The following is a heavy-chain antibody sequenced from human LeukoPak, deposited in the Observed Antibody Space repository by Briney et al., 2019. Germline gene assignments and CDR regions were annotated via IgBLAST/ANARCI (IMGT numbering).Heavy chain of an antibody. CDR2: FDPEDGET. D-gene: IGHD3-10*01. V-gene: IGHV1-24*01. J-gene: IGHJ5*02. CDR1: GYTLTELS. CDR3: ASRRLWFGELFPFDP. Sequence: GASVKVSCKVSGYTLTELSMHWVRQAPGKGLEWMGGFDPEDGETIYAQKFQGRVTMTEDTSTDTAYMELSSLRSEDTAVYYCASRRLWFGELFPFDPWGQGTLVTVSS.